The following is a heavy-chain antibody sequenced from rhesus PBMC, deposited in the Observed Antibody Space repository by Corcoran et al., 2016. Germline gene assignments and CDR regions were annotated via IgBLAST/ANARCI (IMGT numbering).Heavy chain of an antibody. J-gene: IGHJ2*01. Sequence: EVQLVESGGGLVQPGGSLRLSCAVSGFTFRDYAMSWVRQASGKGLEWVGYIKSKYNHYATEYTASVKGRFTISRDDSKNTLYLQMSSLKTEDTAVYYCTTDHGTGDPSNWYFDLWGPGTPITISS. D-gene: IGHD7-45*01. CDR1: GFTFRDYA. CDR2: IKSKYNHYAT. V-gene: IGHV3-186*02. CDR3: TTDHGTGDPSNWYFDL.